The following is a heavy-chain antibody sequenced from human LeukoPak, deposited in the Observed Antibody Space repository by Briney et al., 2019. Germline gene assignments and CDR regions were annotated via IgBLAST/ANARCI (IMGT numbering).Heavy chain of an antibody. V-gene: IGHV4-4*07. J-gene: IGHJ4*02. CDR1: GGSISTYS. CDR2: IFASGTT. CDR3: ARVPRDYGGLNH. Sequence: SETLSLTCTVSGGSISTYSWNWIRQPAGKGLEWIGRIFASGTTKYNPSLKSRVTISVDKSKNQFSLKLSSVTAADTAVYYCARVPRDYGGLNHWGQGTLVTVSS. D-gene: IGHD4-23*01.